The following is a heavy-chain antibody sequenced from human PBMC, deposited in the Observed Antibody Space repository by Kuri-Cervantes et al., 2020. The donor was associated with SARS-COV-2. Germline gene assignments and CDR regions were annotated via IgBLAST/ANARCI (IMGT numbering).Heavy chain of an antibody. CDR2: ISSSSSYI. CDR3: ARDGYCSSTSCYSYYYYMDV. CDR1: GFTFSSYS. D-gene: IGHD2-2*03. V-gene: IGHV3-21*01. J-gene: IGHJ6*03. Sequence: GGSLRLSCAASGFTFSSYSMNWVRHAPGKGLEWVSSISSSSSYIYYADSVKGRFTISRDNAKNSLYLQMNSLRAEDTAVYYCARDGYCSSTSCYSYYYYMDVWGKGTTVTVSS.